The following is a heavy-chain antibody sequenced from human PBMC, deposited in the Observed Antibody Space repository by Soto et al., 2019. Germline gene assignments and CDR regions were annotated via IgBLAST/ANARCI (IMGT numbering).Heavy chain of an antibody. Sequence: SETLSLTCTVSGGSISSGGYYWSWIRQHPGKGLEWIGYIYYSGSTYYNPSLKSRVTISVDTSKNQFSLKLSSVTAADTAVYYCATYVEMATIVFAFDIWGQGTMVTVSS. V-gene: IGHV4-31*03. CDR3: ATYVEMATIVFAFDI. CDR1: GGSISSGGYY. J-gene: IGHJ3*02. CDR2: IYYSGST. D-gene: IGHD5-12*01.